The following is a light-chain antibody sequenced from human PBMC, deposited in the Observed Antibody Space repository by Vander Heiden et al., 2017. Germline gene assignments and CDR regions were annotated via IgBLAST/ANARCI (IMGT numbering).Light chain of an antibody. CDR2: QHS. J-gene: IGLJ2*01. CDR1: KLGDKS. Sequence: SYALTQPPSVAVSPGQTASITCSGNKLGDKSACWYQQKPGQSPVPVIYQHSKRAAGTRVRFSGYTSSTTATLTIGGTQAVDDDYYYCQAWDSSIVVFGGGTKLTVL. V-gene: IGLV3-1*01. CDR3: QAWDSSIVV.